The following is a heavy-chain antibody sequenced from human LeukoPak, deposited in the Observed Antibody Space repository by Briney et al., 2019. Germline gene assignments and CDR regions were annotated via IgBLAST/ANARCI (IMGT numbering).Heavy chain of an antibody. CDR2: IYYSGST. V-gene: IGHV4-59*08. D-gene: IGHD3-22*01. J-gene: IGHJ4*02. Sequence: PSETLSLTCTVSGGSISSYYWSWIRQPPGKGLEWIGYIYYSGSTNYNPSLKSRVTISVDTSKNQFSLKLSSVTAADTAVYYCARHAVDYYDSSGYLDYWGQGTLVTVSS. CDR3: ARHAVDYYDSSGYLDY. CDR1: GGSISSYY.